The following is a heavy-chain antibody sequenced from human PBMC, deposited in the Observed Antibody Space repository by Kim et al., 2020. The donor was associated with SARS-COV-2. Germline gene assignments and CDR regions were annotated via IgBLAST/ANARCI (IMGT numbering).Heavy chain of an antibody. CDR1: GFTFSSYG. D-gene: IGHD1-1*01. CDR2: IWYDGSNK. J-gene: IGHJ4*02. V-gene: IGHV3-33*06. CDR3: AKDLAGTGSFDY. Sequence: GGSLRLSCAASGFTFSSYGMHWVRQAPGKGLEWVAVIWYDGSNKYYADSVKGRFTISRDNSKNTLYLQMNSLRAEDTAVYYCAKDLAGTGSFDYWGQGTLVTVSS.